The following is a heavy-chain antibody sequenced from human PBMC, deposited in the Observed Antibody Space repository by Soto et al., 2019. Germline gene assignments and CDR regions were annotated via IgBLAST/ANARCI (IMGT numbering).Heavy chain of an antibody. Sequence: EVQLLESGGGLVQPGGSLRLSCAASGFTFSSYAMSWVREAPGKGLEWVSAISGSGGSTYYADSVKGRFTISRDNSKNTLYLQMNSLRAEDTAVYYCAKGLTHLLQPTKGYFDYWGQGTLVTVSS. CDR2: ISGSGGST. CDR1: GFTFSSYA. V-gene: IGHV3-23*01. D-gene: IGHD6-13*01. CDR3: AKGLTHLLQPTKGYFDY. J-gene: IGHJ4*02.